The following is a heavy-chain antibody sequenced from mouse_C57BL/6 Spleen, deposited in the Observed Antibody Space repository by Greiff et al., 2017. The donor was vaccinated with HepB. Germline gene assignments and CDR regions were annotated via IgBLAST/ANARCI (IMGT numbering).Heavy chain of an antibody. V-gene: IGHV1-4*01. CDR3: ARYDGYLDY. D-gene: IGHD2-3*01. CDR1: GYTFTSYT. CDR2: INPSSGYT. J-gene: IGHJ2*01. Sequence: QVQLKESGAELARPGASVKMSCKASGYTFTSYTMHWVKQRPGQGLEWIGYINPSSGYTKYNQKFKDKATLTADKSSSTAYMQLSSLTSEDSAVYYCARYDGYLDYWGQGTTLTVSS.